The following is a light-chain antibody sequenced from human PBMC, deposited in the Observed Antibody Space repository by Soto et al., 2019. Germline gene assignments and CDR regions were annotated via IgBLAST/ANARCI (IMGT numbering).Light chain of an antibody. CDR2: SAS. CDR1: QGGSSN. V-gene: IGKV3-15*01. Sequence: ETVMTQSPATLSVSPGERATLSCRASQGGSSNLAWYQQKPGQAPRLLIYSASTRATGIPGRFSGSGSGTEFTLTISSLKSEDFAVYYCPQYNNWPPITFGQGTKLEIK. J-gene: IGKJ2*01. CDR3: PQYNNWPPIT.